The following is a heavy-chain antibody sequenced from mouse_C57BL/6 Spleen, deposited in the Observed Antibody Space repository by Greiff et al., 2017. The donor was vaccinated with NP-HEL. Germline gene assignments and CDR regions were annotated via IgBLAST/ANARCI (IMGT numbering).Heavy chain of an antibody. V-gene: IGHV1-53*01. Sequence: QVQLQQPGTELVKPGASVKLSCKASGYTFTSYWMHWVKQRPGQGLEWIGNINPSNGGTNYNEKFKSKATLTVDKSSSTAYMQLSSLTSEDSAVYDGASHVTRDYAMDYWGQGTSVTVSS. CDR2: INPSNGGT. J-gene: IGHJ4*01. CDR1: GYTFTSYW. CDR3: ASHVTRDYAMDY. D-gene: IGHD2-1*01.